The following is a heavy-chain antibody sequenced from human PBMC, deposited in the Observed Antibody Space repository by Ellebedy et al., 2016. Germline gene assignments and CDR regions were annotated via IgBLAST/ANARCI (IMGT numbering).Heavy chain of an antibody. V-gene: IGHV4-34*01. CDR2: INHRGGT. J-gene: IGHJ6*02. Sequence: SETLSLXXAVYGGSFRGYYWCWIRQPPGKGLEWIGEINHRGGTNYNPSLKSRVTISVDTSKNHFSLKLSSVTAADTAVYYCATTSVYSSTWNYYYYAMDVWGQGTTVTVSS. CDR1: GGSFRGYY. D-gene: IGHD6-13*01. CDR3: ATTSVYSSTWNYYYYAMDV.